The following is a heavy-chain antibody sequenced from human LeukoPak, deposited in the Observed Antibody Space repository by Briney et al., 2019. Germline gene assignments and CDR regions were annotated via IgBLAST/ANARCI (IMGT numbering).Heavy chain of an antibody. Sequence: PGGSLRLSCAASGFTFSSYAMHWVRQAPGKGLEWVAVISYDGSNKYYADSVKGRFTISRDNSKNTLYLQMNSLRAEDTAVYYCARQKEWELVGAFDIWGQGTMVTVSS. V-gene: IGHV3-30-3*01. CDR2: ISYDGSNK. CDR3: ARQKEWELVGAFDI. CDR1: GFTFSSYA. J-gene: IGHJ3*02. D-gene: IGHD1-26*01.